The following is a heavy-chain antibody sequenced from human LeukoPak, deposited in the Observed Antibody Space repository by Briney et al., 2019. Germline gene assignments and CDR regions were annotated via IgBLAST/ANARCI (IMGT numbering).Heavy chain of an antibody. V-gene: IGHV3-33*01. Sequence: GGSLRLSCAASGFTFSSIGMHWVRQTPGKGLEWVAGIWYDGSSKYYTDSVQGRFTISRDNDRNTLFLQMNSLRAQDTAVYYCVRASIEGATILDYWGQGTLVTVSS. CDR2: IWYDGSSK. J-gene: IGHJ4*02. CDR1: GFTFSSIG. CDR3: VRASIEGATILDY. D-gene: IGHD1-26*01.